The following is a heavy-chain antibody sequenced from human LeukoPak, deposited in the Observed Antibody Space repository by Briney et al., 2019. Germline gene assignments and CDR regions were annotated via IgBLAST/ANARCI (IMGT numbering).Heavy chain of an antibody. CDR3: ARDVRPDY. Sequence: GGSLRLSCAASGFTFSSYWMSWVRQTPGEGLEWVANIKQDGTEKYYMDSVKGRFSISRDNAKNSLYLQMNALRAEDTAVYYCARDVRPDYWGQGTLVTVST. CDR2: IKQDGTEK. D-gene: IGHD6-6*01. CDR1: GFTFSSYW. J-gene: IGHJ4*02. V-gene: IGHV3-7*04.